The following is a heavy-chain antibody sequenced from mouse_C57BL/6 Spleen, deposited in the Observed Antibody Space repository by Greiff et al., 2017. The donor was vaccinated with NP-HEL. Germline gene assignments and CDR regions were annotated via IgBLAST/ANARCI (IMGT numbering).Heavy chain of an antibody. CDR3: AGSVGYDYDAAAGFGD. D-gene: IGHD2-4*01. CDR1: GYTFTNYW. Sequence: QVHVKQSGAELVRPGTSVKMSCKASGYTFTNYWIGWAKQRPGNGLEWIGDIYTGGGYNNYNEKFKGKATLTANKSSSTAYMQFSSLTSEDSAVYYCAGSVGYDYDAAAGFGDWGKATLVTVSA. CDR2: IYTGGGYN. J-gene: IGHJ3*02. V-gene: IGHV1-63*01.